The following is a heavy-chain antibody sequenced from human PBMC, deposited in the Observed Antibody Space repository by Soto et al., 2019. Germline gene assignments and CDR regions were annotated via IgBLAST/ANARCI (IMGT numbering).Heavy chain of an antibody. J-gene: IGHJ4*02. D-gene: IGHD2-8*01. Sequence: QVQLVQSGTEVKKPGSSVKVSCKVSGDSFSTHGISWVRQAPGQGLEWMGGIIPLFGATTYAQNFQGRVTITADESTTTAYMELSSLKSEDTAFYYGGRVTNGGSGRFDYWGQGTLVTVSS. V-gene: IGHV1-69*01. CDR3: GRVTNGGSGRFDY. CDR2: IIPLFGAT. CDR1: GDSFSTHG.